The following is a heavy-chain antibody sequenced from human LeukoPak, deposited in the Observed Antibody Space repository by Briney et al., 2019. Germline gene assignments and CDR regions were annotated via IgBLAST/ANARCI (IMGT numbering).Heavy chain of an antibody. CDR2: ISGSGGST. CDR3: AKALFAYCSSTSCHTPFDY. V-gene: IGHV3-23*01. Sequence: GGSLRLSCAASAFSLNAYNMNWVRQAPGKGLEWVSAISGSGGSTYYADSVKGRFTISRDNSKNTLYLQMNSLRAEDTAVYYCAKALFAYCSSTSCHTPFDYWGQGTLVTVSS. CDR1: AFSLNAYN. D-gene: IGHD2-2*02. J-gene: IGHJ4*02.